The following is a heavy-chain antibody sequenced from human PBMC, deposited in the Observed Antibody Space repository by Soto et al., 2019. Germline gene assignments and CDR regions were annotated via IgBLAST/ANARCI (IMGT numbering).Heavy chain of an antibody. V-gene: IGHV3-30-3*01. D-gene: IGHD3-3*01. J-gene: IGHJ4*02. Sequence: QVQLVESGGGVVQPGRSLRLSCAASGFTFSSYAMHWVRQAPGKGMEWVAVISYDGSNKYYADSVKGRFTISRDNSKNTLYLQMNSLRAEDTAVYYCARDILILEWSAGECVDYWCQGTLVTVSS. CDR2: ISYDGSNK. CDR3: ARDILILEWSAGECVDY. CDR1: GFTFSSYA.